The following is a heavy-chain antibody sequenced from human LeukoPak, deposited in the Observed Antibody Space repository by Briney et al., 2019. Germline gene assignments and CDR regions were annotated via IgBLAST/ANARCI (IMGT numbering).Heavy chain of an antibody. CDR3: ARQTGYHYGMDV. CDR1: GYSFTSYW. Sequence: GESLKISCKGSGYSFTSYWIGWVRQMPGRGLEWMGVIYPDDSDTRYNPSFQGQVTISVDKSIGTAYLQWRSLRSSDTAIYYCARQTGYHYGMDVWGQGTTVTVSS. V-gene: IGHV5-51*01. CDR2: IYPDDSDT. J-gene: IGHJ6*02.